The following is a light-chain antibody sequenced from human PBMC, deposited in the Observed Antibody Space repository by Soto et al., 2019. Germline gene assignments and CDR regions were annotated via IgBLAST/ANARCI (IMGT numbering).Light chain of an antibody. J-gene: IGLJ3*02. V-gene: IGLV2-14*03. CDR1: SSDVGGYNY. CDR3: SSYTSSSTGV. CDR2: EVS. Sequence: QSALTQPASVSGSPGQSITISCTGTSSDVGGYNYVSWYQQHPGKAPKVMIYEVSNRPSGVSSRFSGSKSGNTASLTISGLQAEDEAEYYCSSYTSSSTGVFGGGTKLTVL.